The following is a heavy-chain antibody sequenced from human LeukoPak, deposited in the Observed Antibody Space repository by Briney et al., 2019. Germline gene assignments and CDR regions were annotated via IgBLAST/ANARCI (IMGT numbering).Heavy chain of an antibody. J-gene: IGHJ4*02. CDR3: ARDGPSDFFDY. CDR1: GGSINNSSYF. CDR2: IYYRGST. V-gene: IGHV4-39*02. D-gene: IGHD3-3*01. Sequence: PSETLSLTCTVSGGSINNSSYFWGWIRQSPGKELEWIASIYYRGSTYYNPSLKSRVTIFLDTSESQVSLRLYSVTAADTAVYYCARDGPSDFFDYWGQGTLVTVSS.